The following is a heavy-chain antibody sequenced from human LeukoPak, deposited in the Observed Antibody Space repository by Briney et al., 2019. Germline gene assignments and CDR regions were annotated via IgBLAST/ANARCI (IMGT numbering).Heavy chain of an antibody. V-gene: IGHV4-30-2*01. J-gene: IGHJ6*02. D-gene: IGHD4-11*01. CDR3: ARAASNYVSVFPYYYYGMDV. Sequence: SETLSLTCAVSGGSISSGGYSWSWIRQPPGKGPEWIGYIYHSGSTYYNPSLKSRVTISVGRSKNQFSLKLSSVTAADTAVYYCARAASNYVSVFPYYYYGMDVWGQGTTVTVSS. CDR1: GGSISSGGYS. CDR2: IYHSGST.